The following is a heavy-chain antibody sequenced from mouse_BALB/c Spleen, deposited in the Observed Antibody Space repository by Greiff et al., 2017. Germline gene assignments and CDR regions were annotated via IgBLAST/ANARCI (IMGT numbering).Heavy chain of an antibody. J-gene: IGHJ4*01. CDR1: GYSITSGYY. D-gene: IGHD1-1*01. CDR3: ANYYGSSYDYYAMDY. V-gene: IGHV3-6*02. Sequence: EVQRVESGPGLVKPSQSLSLTCSVTGYSITSGYYWNWIRQFPGNKLEWMGYISYDGSNNYNPSLKNRISITRDTSKNQFFLKLNSVTTEDTATYYCANYYGSSYDYYAMDYWGQGTSVTVSS. CDR2: ISYDGSN.